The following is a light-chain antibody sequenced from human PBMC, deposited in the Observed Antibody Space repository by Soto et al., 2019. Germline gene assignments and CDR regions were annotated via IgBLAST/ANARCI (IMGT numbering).Light chain of an antibody. CDR3: HQRQSWPRT. J-gene: IGKJ1*01. CDR2: QAS. V-gene: IGKV3D-11*03. CDR1: QYISTR. Sequence: IVLTQSPATLASCLGGRVTLSCMASQYISTRLAWYQQRPGQAPRLLIYQASLRAAGIPARFSASGSGTDVTLTISDVQPGDVALDYCHQRQSWPRTFGQGTKVDIK.